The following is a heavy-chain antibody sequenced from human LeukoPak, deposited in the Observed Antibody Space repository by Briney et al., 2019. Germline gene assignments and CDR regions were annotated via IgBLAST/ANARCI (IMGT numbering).Heavy chain of an antibody. V-gene: IGHV4-30-2*01. CDR1: GGSISSGGYS. CDR3: ARGYSYGLDY. CDR2: IYHSGST. J-gene: IGHJ4*02. Sequence: SQTLSLTCAVSGGSISSGGYSWSWIRQPPGKGLEWIGYIYHSGSTYYNPSLKSRVTISVDRSKNQFSLKLSSVTAADTAVYYCARGYSYGLDYWGQGTLVNVSS. D-gene: IGHD5-18*01.